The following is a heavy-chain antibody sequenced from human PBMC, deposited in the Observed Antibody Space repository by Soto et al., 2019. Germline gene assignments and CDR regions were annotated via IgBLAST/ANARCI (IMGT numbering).Heavy chain of an antibody. CDR1: GFTFSSYA. CDR2: VSGSVSTT. J-gene: IGHJ4*02. Sequence: EVQLLESGGGLVQPGGSLRLSCAASGFTFSSYAMSWVRQAAGKGLEWVSSVSGSVSTTYYADSVKGRFTISRDNSKNTLYLQMNSLRAEDTAVYYCAKIQMFYGVSKLGGRVDSWGQGTLVTVSS. CDR3: AKIQMFYGVSKLGGRVDS. D-gene: IGHD1-26*01. V-gene: IGHV3-23*01.